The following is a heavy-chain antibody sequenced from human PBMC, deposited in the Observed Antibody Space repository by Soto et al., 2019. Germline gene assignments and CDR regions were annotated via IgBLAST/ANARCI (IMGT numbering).Heavy chain of an antibody. J-gene: IGHJ6*02. CDR2: IYSGGST. D-gene: IGHD5-18*01. V-gene: IGHV3-66*01. CDR3: ARERVDSYGYPYGMDV. Sequence: PGGSLILSCTASGFNFSNSGLSWVRQAPGKGLEWVSIIYSGGSTYYADSVKGRFTISRDNSKNTLYLQMNSLRAEDTAVYYCARERVDSYGYPYGMDVWGQGTTVTVSS. CDR1: GFNFSNSG.